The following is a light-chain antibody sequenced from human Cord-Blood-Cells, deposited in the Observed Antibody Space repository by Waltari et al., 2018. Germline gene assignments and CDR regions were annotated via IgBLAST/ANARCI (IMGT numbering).Light chain of an antibody. J-gene: IGLJ2*01. CDR2: VVS. V-gene: IGLV2-23*02. CDR3: CSYAGSSTLV. CDR1: SSDVGSYNL. Sequence: QSALTQPASVSGSPGQSITISCTGTSSDVGSYNLVSWYQQHPGKAPKRMIYVVSKRPAGVSYRFSGSKSGNTASLTISGLQAEDEADYYCCSYAGSSTLVFGGGTKLTVL.